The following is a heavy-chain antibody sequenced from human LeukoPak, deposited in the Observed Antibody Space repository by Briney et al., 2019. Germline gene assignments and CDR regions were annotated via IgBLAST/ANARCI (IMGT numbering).Heavy chain of an antibody. CDR1: GGTFSSYA. V-gene: IGHV1-69*06. CDR2: IIPIFGTA. Sequence: ASVKASCKASGGTFSSYAISWVRQAPGQGLEWMGGIIPIFGTANYAQKFQGRVTITADKSTSTAYMELSSLRSEDTAVYYCAETGSGYYYYYMDVWGKGTTVTVSS. J-gene: IGHJ6*03. D-gene: IGHD1-14*01. CDR3: AETGSGYYYYYMDV.